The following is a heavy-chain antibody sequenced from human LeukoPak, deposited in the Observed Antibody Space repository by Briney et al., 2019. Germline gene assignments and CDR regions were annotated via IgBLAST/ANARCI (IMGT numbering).Heavy chain of an antibody. V-gene: IGHV1-69*05. CDR3: ARVWLGIAAAGTGYYYYMDV. Sequence: ASVKVSCKASGGTFSSYAISWVRQAPGQGLEWMGRIIPIFGTANYAQKFQGRVTITTDESTSTAYMELSSLRSEDTAVYYCARVWLGIAAAGTGYYYYMDVWGKGTTVTVSS. CDR1: GGTFSSYA. D-gene: IGHD6-13*01. J-gene: IGHJ6*03. CDR2: IIPIFGTA.